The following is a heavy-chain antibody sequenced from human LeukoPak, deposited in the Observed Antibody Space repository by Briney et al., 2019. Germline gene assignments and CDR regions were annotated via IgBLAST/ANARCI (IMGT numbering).Heavy chain of an antibody. Sequence: GGSLRLSCAASGFTFSSYSMNWVRQAPGKGLEWVSSISSSSSYIYYADSVRGRFTISRDNAKNSLYLQMNSLRVEDTAMYYCARGMRVISAAIFDYWGQGTPVTVSS. J-gene: IGHJ4*02. CDR3: ARGMRVISAAIFDY. D-gene: IGHD6-13*01. CDR2: ISSSSSYI. CDR1: GFTFSSYS. V-gene: IGHV3-21*01.